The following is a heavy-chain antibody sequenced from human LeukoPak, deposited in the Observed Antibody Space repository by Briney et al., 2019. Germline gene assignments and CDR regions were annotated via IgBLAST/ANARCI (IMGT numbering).Heavy chain of an antibody. J-gene: IGHJ3*02. Sequence: GASVKVSCKASGYTFTSYYMHWVRQAPGQGLEWMGIINPSGGSTSYAQKFQGRVTMTRDMSTSTVYMELSSLRSEDTAVYYCARSYYDSSGYYAPGAFDIWDQGTMVTVSS. CDR2: INPSGGST. CDR3: ARSYYDSSGYYAPGAFDI. CDR1: GYTFTSYY. D-gene: IGHD3-22*01. V-gene: IGHV1-46*01.